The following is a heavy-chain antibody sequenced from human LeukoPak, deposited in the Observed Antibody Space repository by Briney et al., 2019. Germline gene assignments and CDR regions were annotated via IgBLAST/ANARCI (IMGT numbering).Heavy chain of an antibody. V-gene: IGHV3-30*04. CDR3: VRDGMAGTPNAFDM. Sequence: GGSLRLSCAASGFFFSTYTMDWVRQAPGKGLEWVALILHDGSDKNYADSVKGRFTISGDNSKNTVHLQMNSLRPEDTAVYYCVRDGMAGTPNAFDMWGQGTMVTVSS. J-gene: IGHJ3*02. CDR2: ILHDGSDK. CDR1: GFFFSTYT. D-gene: IGHD6-19*01.